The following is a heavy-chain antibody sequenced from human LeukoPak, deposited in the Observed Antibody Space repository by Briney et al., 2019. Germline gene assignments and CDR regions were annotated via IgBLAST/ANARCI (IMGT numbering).Heavy chain of an antibody. D-gene: IGHD3-22*01. V-gene: IGHV3-7*01. CDR3: ARDHGYDSSGYAPNWYFDL. CDR1: GFTFSSYW. J-gene: IGHJ2*01. CDR2: IKEDGSE. Sequence: PGGSLRLSCAASGFTFSSYWMNWVRQAPGKGLEWVANIKEDGSEDYVDSVKGRFTISRDNAKNSLYLQMNSLRAEDTAVYYCARDHGYDSSGYAPNWYFDLWGRGTLVTVSS.